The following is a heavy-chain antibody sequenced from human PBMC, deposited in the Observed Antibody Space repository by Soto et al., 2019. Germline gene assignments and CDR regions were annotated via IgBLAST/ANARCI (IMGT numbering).Heavy chain of an antibody. CDR2: VSWNSGTM. CDR1: GFSFDEYA. J-gene: IGHJ6*03. CDR3: AKGFCSSTRCLTYSYMDV. V-gene: IGHV3-9*01. Sequence: EVQLVESGGGLVQPGRSLRLSCAASGFSFDEYARHWVRQAPGKGLEWVSGVSWNSGTMGYGDSVGGRFAISRDNAKNSLYLQMNSLTTEDTALYYCAKGFCSSTRCLTYSYMDVWGKGTTVTVSS. D-gene: IGHD2-2*01.